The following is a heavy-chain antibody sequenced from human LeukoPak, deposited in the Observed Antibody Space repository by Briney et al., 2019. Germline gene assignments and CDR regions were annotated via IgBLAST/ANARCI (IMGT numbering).Heavy chain of an antibody. CDR3: ARSPRGVPTAGSSAIWGYFDY. D-gene: IGHD2-2*01. CDR1: GFTFSSYS. J-gene: IGHJ4*02. Sequence: GGSLRLSCAASGFTFSSYSMSWVRQAPGKGLEWVSSISSSSSYIYYADSVKGRFTISRDNAKNSLYLQMNSLRAEDTAVYYCARSPRGVPTAGSSAIWGYFDYWGQGTLVTVSS. V-gene: IGHV3-21*04. CDR2: ISSSSSYI.